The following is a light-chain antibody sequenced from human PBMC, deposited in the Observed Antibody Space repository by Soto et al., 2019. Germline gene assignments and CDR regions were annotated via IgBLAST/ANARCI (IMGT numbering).Light chain of an antibody. CDR2: EVS. J-gene: IGLJ2*01. CDR3: SSYGGNNNLV. CDR1: SSDVGGYNY. Sequence: QSVLTQPPSASGSPGQSVTISCTGTSSDVGGYNYVSWYQQHPGKAPKLMIYEVSKRPSGVPVRFSASKSGNTASLTVSGLQAEDEADYYCSSYGGNNNLVFGGGTK. V-gene: IGLV2-8*01.